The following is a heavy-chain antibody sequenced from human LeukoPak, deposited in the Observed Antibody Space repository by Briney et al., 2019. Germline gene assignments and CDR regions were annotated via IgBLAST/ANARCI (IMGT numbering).Heavy chain of an antibody. D-gene: IGHD1-20*01. CDR2: ISAYNGNT. V-gene: IGHV1-18*01. Sequence: ASVKVSCKASGYTLTSYGISWVRQAPGQGLEWMGWISAYNGNTNYAQKLQGRVTMTTDTSTGTAYMELRSLRSDDTAVYYCARITANLFAGWFDPWGQGTLVTVSS. CDR3: ARITANLFAGWFDP. J-gene: IGHJ5*02. CDR1: GYTLTSYG.